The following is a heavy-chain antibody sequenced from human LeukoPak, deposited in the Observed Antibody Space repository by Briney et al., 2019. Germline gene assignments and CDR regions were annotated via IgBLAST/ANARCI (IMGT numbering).Heavy chain of an antibody. D-gene: IGHD1-26*01. V-gene: IGHV4-39*07. CDR2: INHSGST. J-gene: IGHJ5*02. CDR1: GGSISTSSYY. Sequence: SETLSLTCTVSGGSISTSSYYWSWIRQPPGKGLEWIGEINHSGSTNYNPSLKSRVTISVDTSKNQFSLKLSSVTAADTAVYYCARGRVWEAWGQGTLVTVSS. CDR3: ARGRVWEA.